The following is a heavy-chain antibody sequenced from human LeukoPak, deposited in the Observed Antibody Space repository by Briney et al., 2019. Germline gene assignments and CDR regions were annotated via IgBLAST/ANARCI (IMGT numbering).Heavy chain of an antibody. Sequence: GGSLRLSCAASGFTFSSYGMHWVRQAPGKGLEWVAVISYDGSNKYYADSVKGRFTISRDNSKNTLYLQMNSLRAEDTAVYYCAKDRSLDYWGQGTLVTVSS. CDR1: GFTFSSYG. CDR2: ISYDGSNK. CDR3: AKDRSLDY. J-gene: IGHJ4*02. V-gene: IGHV3-30*18.